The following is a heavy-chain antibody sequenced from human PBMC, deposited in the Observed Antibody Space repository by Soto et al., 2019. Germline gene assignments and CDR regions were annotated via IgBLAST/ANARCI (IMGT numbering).Heavy chain of an antibody. CDR3: AKEGGDIVVVVAATPWFDP. V-gene: IGHV3-23*01. Sequence: EVQLLESGGGLVQPGGSLRLSCAASGFTFSSYAMSWVRQAPGKGLEWVSAISGSGGSTYYADSVKGRFTISRDNYKNTLYLQMNSLRAEDTAVYYYAKEGGDIVVVVAATPWFDPWGQGTLVTVSS. J-gene: IGHJ5*02. D-gene: IGHD2-15*01. CDR2: ISGSGGST. CDR1: GFTFSSYA.